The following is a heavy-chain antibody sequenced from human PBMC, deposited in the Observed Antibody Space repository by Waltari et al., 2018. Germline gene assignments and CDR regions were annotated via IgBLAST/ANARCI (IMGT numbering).Heavy chain of an antibody. CDR2: IKQDGSEK. CDR1: GFTFSSYW. Sequence: EVQLVESGGGLVQPGGSLRLSCAASGFTFSSYWMSWVRQAPGKGLEWVANIKQDGSEKYDVDSVKGRFTISRDNAKNSLYLQMNSLRAEDTAVYYCASRGFGELFPAAFDIWGQGTMVTVSS. J-gene: IGHJ3*02. V-gene: IGHV3-7*01. D-gene: IGHD3-10*01. CDR3: ASRGFGELFPAAFDI.